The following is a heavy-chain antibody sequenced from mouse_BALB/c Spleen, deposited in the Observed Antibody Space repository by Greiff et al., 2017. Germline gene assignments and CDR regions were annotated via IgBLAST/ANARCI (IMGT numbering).Heavy chain of an antibody. CDR3: TREIGGLYAMDY. J-gene: IGHJ4*01. V-gene: IGHV1S81*02. CDR2: INPSNGGT. CDR1: GYTFTSYY. Sequence: QVQLQQSGAELVKPGASVKLSCKASGYTFTSYYMYWVKQRPGQGLEWIGEINPSNGGTNFNEKFKSKATLTVDKSSSTAYMQLSSLTSEDSAVYYCTREIGGLYAMDYWGQGTSVTVSS.